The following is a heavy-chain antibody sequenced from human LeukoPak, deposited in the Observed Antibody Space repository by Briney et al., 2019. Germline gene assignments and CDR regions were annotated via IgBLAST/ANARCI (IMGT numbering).Heavy chain of an antibody. CDR3: ARDRSHYYGSGSYLPADY. D-gene: IGHD3-10*01. CDR2: IIPIFGTA. J-gene: IGHJ4*02. Sequence: GASVKVSCKASGGTFSSYAISWVRQAPGQGLEWMGGIIPIFGTASYAQKFQGRVTITTDESTSTAYMELSSLRSEDTAVYYCARDRSHYYGSGSYLPADYWGQGTLVTVSS. V-gene: IGHV1-69*05. CDR1: GGTFSSYA.